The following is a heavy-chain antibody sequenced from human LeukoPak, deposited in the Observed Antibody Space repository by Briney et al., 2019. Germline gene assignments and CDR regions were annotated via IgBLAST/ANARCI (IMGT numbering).Heavy chain of an antibody. J-gene: IGHJ4*02. Sequence: SETLSLTCTVSGGSISSSSYYWGWIRQPPGKGLEWIGSIYYSGSTYCNPSLKSRVTISVDTSKNQFSLKLSSVTAADTAVYYCAGHHPRNTVDFWGQGTLVTVSS. D-gene: IGHD2/OR15-2a*01. CDR2: IYYSGST. CDR3: AGHHPRNTVDF. V-gene: IGHV4-39*01. CDR1: GGSISSSSYY.